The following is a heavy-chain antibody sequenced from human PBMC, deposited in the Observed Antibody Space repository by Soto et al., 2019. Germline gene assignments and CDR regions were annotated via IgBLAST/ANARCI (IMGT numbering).Heavy chain of an antibody. J-gene: IGHJ3*02. V-gene: IGHV4-34*01. CDR2: ISQSGYT. CDR1: NGSLNGYY. Sequence: QVQLHKWGAGPLKPSETLSLTCGGYNGSLNGYYRVWIRQPPGKGLEWVGEISQSGYTNDNPSVKSRLTLPGDTSRSQFTLRLSSAAAADTTVYYCARRLRASPAFDIWGQGTVVTVSS. D-gene: IGHD6-19*01. CDR3: ARRLRASPAFDI.